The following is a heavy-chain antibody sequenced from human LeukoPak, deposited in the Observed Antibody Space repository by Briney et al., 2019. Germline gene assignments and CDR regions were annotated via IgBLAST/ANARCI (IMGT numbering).Heavy chain of an antibody. V-gene: IGHV4-61*02. CDR2: IYTAGST. Sequence: SETLSLTCTVSGGSVTIGSYYWTWIRQPAGKGLEWIGRIYTAGSTNYNPSLKSRVTMSLDTSKNHFSLNLTSLTAADTAIYYCAREDTSALFDSWGQGTLVTVSS. CDR1: GGSVTIGSYY. J-gene: IGHJ4*02. CDR3: AREDTSALFDS.